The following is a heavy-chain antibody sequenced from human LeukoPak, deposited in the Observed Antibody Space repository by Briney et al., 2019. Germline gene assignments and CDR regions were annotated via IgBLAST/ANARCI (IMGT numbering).Heavy chain of an antibody. J-gene: IGHJ4*02. CDR1: GGSFSDYY. Sequence: SETLSLTCAVYGGSFSDYYWIWIRQPPGKGLEWIGELSHSGLPSYNPSLKSRVTMSVDTSKNQFSLKVTSVTAADTAVYYCASSSDYDFIGGLWAQGTLVTVSS. CDR2: LSHSGLP. CDR3: ASSSDYDFIGGL. V-gene: IGHV4-34*01. D-gene: IGHD3-3*01.